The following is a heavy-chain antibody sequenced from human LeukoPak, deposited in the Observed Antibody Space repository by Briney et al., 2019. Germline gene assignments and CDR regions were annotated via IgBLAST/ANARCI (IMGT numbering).Heavy chain of an antibody. J-gene: IGHJ4*02. D-gene: IGHD4-23*01. Sequence: SETLSLTSTVSGGSISSNYRSWIRQPTGQGFDRIGRIYTSRRTNYNPSLKSRVTMSVDTSKNQFSLKLSSVTAADTAVYYCATAEYYGGNSLDYWGQGTLVTVSS. V-gene: IGHV4-4*07. CDR2: IYTSRRT. CDR1: GGSISSNY. CDR3: ATAEYYGGNSLDY.